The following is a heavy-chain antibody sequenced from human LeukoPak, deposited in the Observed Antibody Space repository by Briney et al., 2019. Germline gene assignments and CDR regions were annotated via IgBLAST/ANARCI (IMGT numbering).Heavy chain of an antibody. D-gene: IGHD2-15*01. Sequence: SETLSLTCTVSGGSISGYYWSWIRQPPGKGLEWIGYIYYSGSTNYNPSLKSRVTISVDTSKNQFSLKLSSVTAADTAVYYCARHSACSGGSCSLYFDYWGQGTLVTVSS. CDR1: GGSISGYY. J-gene: IGHJ4*02. CDR3: ARHSACSGGSCSLYFDY. V-gene: IGHV4-59*08. CDR2: IYYSGST.